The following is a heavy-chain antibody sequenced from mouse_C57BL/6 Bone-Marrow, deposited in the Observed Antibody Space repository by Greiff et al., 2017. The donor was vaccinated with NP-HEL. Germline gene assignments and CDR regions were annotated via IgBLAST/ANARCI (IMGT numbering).Heavy chain of an antibody. D-gene: IGHD1-1*01. J-gene: IGHJ2*01. CDR3: ARDWVITTVVATDY. Sequence: QVQLQQSGPELVKPGASVKISCKASGYAFSSSWMNWVKQRPGKGLEWIGRIYPGDGDTNYNGKFKGKATLTADKSSSTAYMQLSSLTSEDSAVYFCARDWVITTVVATDYWGQGTTLTVSS. CDR1: GYAFSSSW. V-gene: IGHV1-82*01. CDR2: IYPGDGDT.